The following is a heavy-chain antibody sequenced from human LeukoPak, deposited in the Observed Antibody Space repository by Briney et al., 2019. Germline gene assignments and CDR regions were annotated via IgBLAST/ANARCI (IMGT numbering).Heavy chain of an antibody. CDR1: GFTFSSYA. D-gene: IGHD2-15*01. J-gene: IGHJ5*02. CDR3: AKVGIVVVVAATRFGWFDP. Sequence: GGSLRLSCVASGFTFSSYAMSWVRQAPGKGLEWVSAISGSGGSTYYADSVKGRFTISRDNSKNTLYLQMNSLRAEDTAVYYCAKVGIVVVVAATRFGWFDPWGQGTLVTVSS. V-gene: IGHV3-23*01. CDR2: ISGSGGST.